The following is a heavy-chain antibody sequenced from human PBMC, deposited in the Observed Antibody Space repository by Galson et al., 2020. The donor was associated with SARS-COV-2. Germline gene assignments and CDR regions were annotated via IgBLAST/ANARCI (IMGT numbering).Heavy chain of an antibody. D-gene: IGHD6-13*01. CDR1: GYTSTDYY. V-gene: IGHV1-46*01. Sequence: ASVKVSCKTSGYTSTDYYMHWVRQAPGQELEWMGIINPTDGSTGYAQKFQGRVTMTRDTSTSTVYMELSSLRSEDTAVYFCANMEASAGSSFDYWGQGTLVTVSS. J-gene: IGHJ4*02. CDR2: INPTDGST. CDR3: ANMEASAGSSFDY.